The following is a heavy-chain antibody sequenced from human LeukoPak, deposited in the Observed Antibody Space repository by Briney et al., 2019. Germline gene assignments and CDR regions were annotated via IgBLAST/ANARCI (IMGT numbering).Heavy chain of an antibody. Sequence: SETLSLTCTVSGGSISGYYWSWIRQPPGKGLEWIGYIYYSGSTNYNPSLKSRVTISVDTSKNQFSLKLSPVTAADTAVYYCARQEQQLIYNWFDPWGQGTLVTVSS. CDR3: ARQEQQLIYNWFDP. D-gene: IGHD6-13*01. V-gene: IGHV4-59*01. CDR1: GGSISGYY. CDR2: IYYSGST. J-gene: IGHJ5*02.